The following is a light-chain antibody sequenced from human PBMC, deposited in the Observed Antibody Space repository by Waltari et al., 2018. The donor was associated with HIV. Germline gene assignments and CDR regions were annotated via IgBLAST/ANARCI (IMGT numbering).Light chain of an antibody. V-gene: IGLV2-8*01. CDR3: SSYAGSNNLV. J-gene: IGLJ3*02. CDR2: EVS. Sequence: QSALTQPPSPSGSPGQSVTISCTGTSNNVGGYNYVSWYQQHPGKAHKLMIYEVSKRPSGVPDRFSGSKAGNTASLTVSRLQAEDEADYYCSSYAGSNNLVFGGGTKLTVL. CDR1: SNNVGGYNY.